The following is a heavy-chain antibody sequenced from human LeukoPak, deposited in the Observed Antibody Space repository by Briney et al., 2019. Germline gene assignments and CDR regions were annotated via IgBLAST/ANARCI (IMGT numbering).Heavy chain of an antibody. J-gene: IGHJ4*02. CDR2: IYYSGST. V-gene: IGHV4-59*08. Sequence: SETLSLTCTVSGGSISSYYWSWIRQPPGKGLEWIGYIYYSGSTNYNPSLKSRVTISVDTSKNQFSLKLSSVTAADTAVYYCARAENAYYFDHWGQGTLVTVSS. CDR3: ARAENAYYFDH. CDR1: GGSISSYY.